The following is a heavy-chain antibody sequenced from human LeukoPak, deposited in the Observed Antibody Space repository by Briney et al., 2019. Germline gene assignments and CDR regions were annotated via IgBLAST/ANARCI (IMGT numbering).Heavy chain of an antibody. V-gene: IGHV3-23*01. D-gene: IGHD6-13*01. CDR1: GFTFSSYA. CDR2: ISGSGGST. CDR3: ARHSSSWRLNWFDP. Sequence: GGSLRLSCAASGFTFSSYAMSWVRQAPGKGLEWVSAISGSGGSTYYADSVKGRFTISRDNSKNTLYLQMNSLRAEDTAVYYCARHSSSWRLNWFDPWGQGTLVTVSS. J-gene: IGHJ5*02.